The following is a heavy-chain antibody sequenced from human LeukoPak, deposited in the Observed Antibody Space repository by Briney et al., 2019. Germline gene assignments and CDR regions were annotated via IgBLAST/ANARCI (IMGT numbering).Heavy chain of an antibody. J-gene: IGHJ4*02. CDR2: IDASGGAT. D-gene: IGHD3-10*01. CDR1: GFTFSNYA. V-gene: IGHV3-23*01. Sequence: GGSLRLSCAASGFTFSNYAMYWVRQAAGKGLEWVSSIDASGGATYYADSVKGRFTISRDNSKNTLYLQMNSLRAEDTAVYYCAKGPTKTLWFGDFWGQGTLVTVSS. CDR3: AKGPTKTLWFGDF.